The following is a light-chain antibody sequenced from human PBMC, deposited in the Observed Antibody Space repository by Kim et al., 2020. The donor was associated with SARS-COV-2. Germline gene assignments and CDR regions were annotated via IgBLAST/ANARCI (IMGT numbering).Light chain of an antibody. V-gene: IGKV3-15*01. J-gene: IGKJ4*01. Sequence: VSPGERATRSCRTSQSVSSNLAWYQQNRGQAPRLLIYGASTRATGTPARFSGSGSGTEFTLTISSLQSEDFAIYYCQQYNNWPLTFGGGTKVDIK. CDR2: GAS. CDR3: QQYNNWPLT. CDR1: QSVSSN.